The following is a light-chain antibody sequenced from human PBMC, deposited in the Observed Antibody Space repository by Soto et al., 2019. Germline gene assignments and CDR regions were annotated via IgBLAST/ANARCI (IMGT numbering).Light chain of an antibody. CDR2: EVS. CDR1: SSDVGDYNY. J-gene: IGLJ1*01. V-gene: IGLV2-14*01. Sequence: QSALTQPASVSGSPGQSISISCTGTSSDVGDYNYVSWYQQHPGKAPKLMIYEVSDRPSGVSNRFSGSKSGNTASLTISGLQTEDEADYYCSSYTSSTTRVSGTGTKLTVL. CDR3: SSYTSSTTRV.